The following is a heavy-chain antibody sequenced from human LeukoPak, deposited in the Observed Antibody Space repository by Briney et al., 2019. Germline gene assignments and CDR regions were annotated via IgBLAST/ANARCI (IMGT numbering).Heavy chain of an antibody. J-gene: IGHJ6*02. Sequence: PGGSLRLSCAASGFTFSSYAMSWVRQAPGKGLEWVSAISGSGGSTYYADSVKGRFTISRDNSKNTLYLQMNSLRAEDTAVYYCARDRSYYGSGRGGMDVWGQGTTVTVSS. V-gene: IGHV3-23*01. CDR1: GFTFSSYA. D-gene: IGHD3-10*01. CDR3: ARDRSYYGSGRGGMDV. CDR2: ISGSGGST.